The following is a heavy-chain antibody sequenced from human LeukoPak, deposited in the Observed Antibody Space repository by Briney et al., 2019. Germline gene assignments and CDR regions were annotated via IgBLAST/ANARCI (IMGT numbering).Heavy chain of an antibody. V-gene: IGHV1-24*01. CDR3: ATKDSSGWYYFDY. J-gene: IGHJ4*02. Sequence: GASVKASCKVSGYTLTELSMHWVRQAPGKRLEWMGGFDPEDGETIYAQKFQGRVTMTEDTSTDTAYMELSSLRSEDTAVYYCATKDSSGWYYFDYWGQGTLVTVSS. CDR2: FDPEDGET. D-gene: IGHD6-19*01. CDR1: GYTLTELS.